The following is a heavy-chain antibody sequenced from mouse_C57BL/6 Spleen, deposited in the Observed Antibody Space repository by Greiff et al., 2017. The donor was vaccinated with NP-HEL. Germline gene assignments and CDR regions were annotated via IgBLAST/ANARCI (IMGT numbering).Heavy chain of an antibody. V-gene: IGHV1-54*01. CDR1: GYAFTNYL. D-gene: IGHD1-1*01. Sequence: QVQLQQSGAELVRPGTSVKVSCKASGYAFTNYLIEWVKQRPGQGLEWIGVINPGSGGTNYNEKFKGKATLTADKSSSTAYMQLSSLTSEDSAVYFCARAYYYGSSWGFAYWGQGTLVTVSA. J-gene: IGHJ3*01. CDR2: INPGSGGT. CDR3: ARAYYYGSSWGFAY.